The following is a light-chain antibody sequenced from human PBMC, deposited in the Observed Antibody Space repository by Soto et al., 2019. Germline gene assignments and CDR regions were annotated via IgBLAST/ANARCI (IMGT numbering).Light chain of an antibody. Sequence: QSVLTQPRSVSGSPVQSVTISCTGTSSYFGGYNYVSWYQHHPGKAPKLMIYDVSERPSGVPDRFSGSKSGNTASLTISGLQAEDEADYYCCSYAGTFYVFGTGTKVTVL. CDR3: CSYAGTFYV. J-gene: IGLJ1*01. CDR2: DVS. V-gene: IGLV2-11*01. CDR1: SSYFGGYNY.